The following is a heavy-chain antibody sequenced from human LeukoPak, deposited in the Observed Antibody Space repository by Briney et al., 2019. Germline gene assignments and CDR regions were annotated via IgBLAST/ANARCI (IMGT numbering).Heavy chain of an antibody. V-gene: IGHV3-53*01. CDR2: IYSGGST. CDR3: ARDGGDYYDSSGYYYPSFDY. J-gene: IGHJ4*02. CDR1: GFTVSSNY. D-gene: IGHD3-22*01. Sequence: GGSLRLSCAASGFTVSSNYMSWVRQAPGKGLEWVSVIYSGGSTYYADSVKGRFTISRDNSKNTLYLQMNSLRAEDTAVYYCARDGGDYYDSSGYYYPSFDYWGQGTLVTVSS.